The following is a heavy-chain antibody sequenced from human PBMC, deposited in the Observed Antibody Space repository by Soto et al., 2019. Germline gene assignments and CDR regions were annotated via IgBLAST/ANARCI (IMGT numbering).Heavy chain of an antibody. V-gene: IGHV3-64D*08. J-gene: IGHJ6*02. Sequence: PGGSLRLSCAASGFTFSSYSMNWVRQAPGKGLMYVSRINSDGSSTDYADSVKGGFTISRDNSKNTLYLQMSSLRAEDTAVYYCVKPLLTTIYYYGIDVWGQGTTVTVSS. CDR2: INSDGSST. D-gene: IGHD4-4*01. CDR1: GFTFSSYS. CDR3: VKPLLTTIYYYGIDV.